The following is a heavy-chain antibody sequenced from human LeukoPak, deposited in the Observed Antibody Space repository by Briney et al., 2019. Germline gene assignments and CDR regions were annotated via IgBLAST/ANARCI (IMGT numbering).Heavy chain of an antibody. CDR1: GFTFSSNW. J-gene: IGHJ4*02. V-gene: IGHV3-7*01. D-gene: IGHD6-19*01. CDR3: AREVVSSGWYRGTYFDY. CDR2: IKQDGSEK. Sequence: GGSLRLSCAASGFTFSSNWMSWVRQAPRKGLEWVANIKQDGSEKYYVDSVKGRFTISRDNAKNSLYLQMNSLRAEDTAVYYCAREVVSSGWYRGTYFDYWGQGTLVTVSS.